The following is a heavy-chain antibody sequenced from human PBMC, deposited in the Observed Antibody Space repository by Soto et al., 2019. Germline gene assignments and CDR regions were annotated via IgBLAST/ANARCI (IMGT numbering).Heavy chain of an antibody. CDR3: ARGLGLYYFAY. Sequence: GASVKVSCKASGGSFSSYAITWGRQAPGQGLEWMGGIIPIFGTANYAQKFQARVTITADESTSTAYMELSSLRSEDTAVYYCARGLGLYYFAYWGQGTLVTVSS. D-gene: IGHD1-26*01. V-gene: IGHV1-69*13. J-gene: IGHJ4*02. CDR1: GGSFSSYA. CDR2: IIPIFGTA.